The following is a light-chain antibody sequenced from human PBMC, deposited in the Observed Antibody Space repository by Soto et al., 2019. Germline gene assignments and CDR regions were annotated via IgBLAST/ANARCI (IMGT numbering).Light chain of an antibody. CDR2: WAS. CDR1: QNNKNY. V-gene: IGKV4-1*01. J-gene: IGKJ1*01. CDR3: QLYYNSWT. Sequence: IVFTQSPDSLSVSLGEMATVNCKSSQNNKNYLAWYQQKAGQPPKLLIDWASTRASGVPDRFSGSGSGTDFTLTISSLQAEDVAVYYCQLYYNSWTFGQGTKVDIK.